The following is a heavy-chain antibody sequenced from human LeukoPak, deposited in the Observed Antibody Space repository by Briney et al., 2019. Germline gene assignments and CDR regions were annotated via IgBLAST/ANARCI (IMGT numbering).Heavy chain of an antibody. J-gene: IGHJ4*02. D-gene: IGHD6-19*01. Sequence: KPSETLSLTCTVSGGSISSGSYYWSWIRQPAGKGPEWIGRIYTSGSTNYNPSLKSRVTISVDTSKNHFSLELTSVTAADTAVYCCTCHSGWSGPSEWGQGTLVIVSS. CDR1: GGSISSGSYY. CDR2: IYTSGST. CDR3: TCHSGWSGPSE. V-gene: IGHV4-61*02.